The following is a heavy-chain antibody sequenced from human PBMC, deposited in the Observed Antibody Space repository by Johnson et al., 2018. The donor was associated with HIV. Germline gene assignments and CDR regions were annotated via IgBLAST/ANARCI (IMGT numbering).Heavy chain of an antibody. D-gene: IGHD1-26*01. CDR2: IRHGGGGT. V-gene: IGHV3-7*01. CDR3: AESGFCESYHGAYDI. CDR1: GFTFSSYG. J-gene: IGHJ3*02. Sequence: VQLVESGGGLIQPGGYLRLSCAASGFTFSSYGMSWVRQAPGRGLEWVAAIRHGGGGTYYVDSVKGRFTISRDNAKNSLYLLMNSLGAEETAVYYCAESGFCESYHGAYDIWGQGTMVTVSS.